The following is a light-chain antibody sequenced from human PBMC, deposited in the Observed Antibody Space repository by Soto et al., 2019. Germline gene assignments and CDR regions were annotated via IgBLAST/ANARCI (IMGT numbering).Light chain of an antibody. J-gene: IGKJ1*01. CDR2: GAS. CDR1: QSVSSNF. Sequence: EIVLTQSPGTLSLSRGERATLSCRASQSVSSNFLAWYQQKPGQAPRLLIYGASSRATGIPARFSGSGSGTDCTLTISRLEPEDFAVYYWQQYDSSPVTFGQGTKVEIK. V-gene: IGKV3-20*01. CDR3: QQYDSSPVT.